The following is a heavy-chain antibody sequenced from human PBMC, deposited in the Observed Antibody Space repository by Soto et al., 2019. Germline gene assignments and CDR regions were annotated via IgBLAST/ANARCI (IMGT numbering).Heavy chain of an antibody. CDR1: GFTFSSYG. D-gene: IGHD6-13*01. CDR2: ISADTKTT. J-gene: IGHJ4*02. CDR3: ARGGAGRPDY. V-gene: IGHV3-48*02. Sequence: EVHLVNSGGGLVPPGGSLRLSCAASGFTFSSYGMNWVRQAPGKGLEWVSYISADTKTTNYADSVRGRFTITRDNARSSLYLQLNSLRDGDTAVYYCARGGAGRPDYWGQGTLVIVSS.